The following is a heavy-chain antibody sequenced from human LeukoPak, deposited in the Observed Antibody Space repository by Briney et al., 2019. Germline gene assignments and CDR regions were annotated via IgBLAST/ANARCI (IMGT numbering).Heavy chain of an antibody. CDR3: ARGAYYDSSGSVDGAFDI. Sequence: GGSLRLSCAASGFTFSSYAMHWVRQAPGKGLEWVAVISYDGSNKYYADSVKGRFTISRDNSKNTLYLQMNSLRAEDTAVYYCARGAYYDSSGSVDGAFDIWGQGTMVTVSS. CDR1: GFTFSSYA. J-gene: IGHJ3*02. D-gene: IGHD3-22*01. CDR2: ISYDGSNK. V-gene: IGHV3-30*04.